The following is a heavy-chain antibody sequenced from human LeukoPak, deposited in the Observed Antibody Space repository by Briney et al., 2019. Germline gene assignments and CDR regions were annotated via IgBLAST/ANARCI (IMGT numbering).Heavy chain of an antibody. J-gene: IGHJ4*02. D-gene: IGHD1-14*01. CDR3: ARDTGARLSYYDY. CDR1: GYTFTSYG. CDR2: INPNSGGT. Sequence: ASVKVSCKASGYTFTSYGISWVRQAPGQGLEWMGWINPNSGGTNYAQKFQGRVTMTRDTSISTAYMELSRLRSDDTAVYYCARDTGARLSYYDYWGQGTLVTVSS. V-gene: IGHV1-2*02.